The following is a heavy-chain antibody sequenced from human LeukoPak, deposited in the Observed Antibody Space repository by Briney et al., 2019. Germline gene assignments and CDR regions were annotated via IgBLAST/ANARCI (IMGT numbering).Heavy chain of an antibody. CDR1: GDTFTGYY. CDR3: ARIRDGYNDAYDI. J-gene: IGHJ3*02. D-gene: IGHD5-24*01. Sequence: ASVKVSCKASGDTFTGYYIHWVRQAPGQGLEWMGWINPNSGGTNYAQKFQGRVTMTRDTSISTAYMELSRLRSEDTAVYYCARIRDGYNDAYDIWGQGTVVTVPS. CDR2: INPNSGGT. V-gene: IGHV1-2*02.